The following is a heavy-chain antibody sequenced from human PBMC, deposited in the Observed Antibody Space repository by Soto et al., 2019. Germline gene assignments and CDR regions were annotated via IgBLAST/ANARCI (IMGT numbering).Heavy chain of an antibody. CDR1: GYSFTSYW. Sequence: GESLKISCTGVGYSFTSYWIGWVRQMPGKGLEWMGIIYPGDSDTRYSPSFQGQVTISADKSITTAYLQWGSLKASDTAMYYCARGYCTTTICDPWFDPWGQGTLVTVSS. J-gene: IGHJ5*02. V-gene: IGHV5-51*01. D-gene: IGHD2-2*01. CDR3: ARGYCTTTICDPWFDP. CDR2: IYPGDSDT.